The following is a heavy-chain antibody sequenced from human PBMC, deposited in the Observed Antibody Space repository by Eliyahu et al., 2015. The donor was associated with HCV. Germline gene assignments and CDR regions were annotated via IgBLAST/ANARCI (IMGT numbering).Heavy chain of an antibody. CDR2: IHYSGST. CDR1: GGSIPTYY. D-gene: IGHD6-19*01. V-gene: IGHV4-59*01. CDR3: ASGGGGIAVAGTGGWFDP. J-gene: IGHJ5*02. Sequence: QVQLQESGPGLVKPSETLSLTCXVPGGSIPTYYWRWSRXPPGKGLXWTGYIHYSGSTNYNPSLKSRVTISVDTSKNQFSLNLTSVTAADTAVYYCASGGGGIAVAGTGGWFDPWGQGTMVTVSS.